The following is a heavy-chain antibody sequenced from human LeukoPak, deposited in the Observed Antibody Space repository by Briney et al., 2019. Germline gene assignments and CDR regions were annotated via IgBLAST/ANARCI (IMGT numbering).Heavy chain of an antibody. Sequence: SVKVSCKASGGTFSSYAISWVRPAPGQGLEWMGGIIPIFGTANYAQKFQGRVTITTDESTSTAYMELSSLRSEDTAVYYCASSKVVVIAMFDYWGQGTLVTVSS. D-gene: IGHD2-21*01. J-gene: IGHJ4*02. CDR2: IIPIFGTA. V-gene: IGHV1-69*05. CDR3: ASSKVVVIAMFDY. CDR1: GGTFSSYA.